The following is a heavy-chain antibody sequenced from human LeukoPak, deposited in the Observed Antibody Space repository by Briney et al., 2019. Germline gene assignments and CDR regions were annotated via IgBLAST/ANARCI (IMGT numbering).Heavy chain of an antibody. V-gene: IGHV4-4*07. J-gene: IGHJ3*02. CDR3: ARDYYAAFDI. Sequence: SETLSLTCTVSGGSISSYYWSWIRQPAGKGLEWIVRIYSSGSINYSPSLISRVTMSVDTSKNQFSLNLKLSSVTAADTAVYYCARDYYAAFDIWGQGTMVTVSS. D-gene: IGHD3-10*01. CDR2: IYSSGSI. CDR1: GGSISSYY.